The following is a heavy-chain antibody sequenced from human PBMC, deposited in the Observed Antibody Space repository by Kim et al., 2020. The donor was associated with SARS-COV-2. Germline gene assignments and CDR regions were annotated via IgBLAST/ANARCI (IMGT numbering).Heavy chain of an antibody. Sequence: ADSVKGRFTISGDNSKNTLYLQMNSLRAEDTAVYYCARAGSGSYYYGMDVWGQGTTVTVSS. CDR3: ARAGSGSYYYGMDV. J-gene: IGHJ6*02. V-gene: IGHV3-30*01. D-gene: IGHD1-26*01.